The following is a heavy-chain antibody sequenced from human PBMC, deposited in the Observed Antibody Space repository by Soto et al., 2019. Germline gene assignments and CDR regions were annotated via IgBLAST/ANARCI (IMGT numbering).Heavy chain of an antibody. CDR1: GFTFSSYA. CDR2: ISYDGSNK. J-gene: IGHJ5*02. CDR3: VVPAAIGNGFDP. Sequence: QVQLVESGGGVVQPGRSLRLSCAASGFTFSSYAMHWVRQAPGKGLEWVAVISYDGSNKYYADSVKGRFIISRDNSKNTLYLQMNSLRAEDTAVYYCVVPAAIGNGFDPWGQGTLVTVSS. V-gene: IGHV3-30-3*01. D-gene: IGHD2-2*01.